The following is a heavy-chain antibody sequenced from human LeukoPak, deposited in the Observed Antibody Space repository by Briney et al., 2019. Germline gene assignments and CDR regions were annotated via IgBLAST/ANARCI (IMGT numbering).Heavy chain of an antibody. V-gene: IGHV3-53*01. CDR3: ARETYYYDSSGFCGY. D-gene: IGHD3-22*01. CDR2: IYSGGST. J-gene: IGHJ4*02. Sequence: GGSLRLSCSASGFTVSSNYMSWVRQAPGKGLEWVSVIYSGGSTYYADSVKGRFTISRDNAKNSLYLQMNSLRAEDTAVYYCARETYYYDSSGFCGYWGQGTLVTVSS. CDR1: GFTVSSNY.